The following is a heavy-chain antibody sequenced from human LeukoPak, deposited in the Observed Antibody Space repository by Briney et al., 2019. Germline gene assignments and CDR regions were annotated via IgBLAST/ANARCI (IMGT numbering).Heavy chain of an antibody. J-gene: IGHJ6*03. CDR1: GFTFSSYA. CDR2: ISGSGGST. CDR3: ARVEATISFYYYYMDV. Sequence: PGGSLRLSCAASGFTFSSYAMSWVRQAPGKGLEWVSAISGSGGSTYCADSVKGRFTISRDNAKNSLYLQMNSLRAEDTAVYYCARVEATISFYYYYMDVWGKGTTVTVSS. D-gene: IGHD5-12*01. V-gene: IGHV3-23*01.